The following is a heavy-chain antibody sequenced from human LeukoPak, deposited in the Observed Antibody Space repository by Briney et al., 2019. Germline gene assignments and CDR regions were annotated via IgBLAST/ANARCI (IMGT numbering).Heavy chain of an antibody. CDR1: GGSFSGYY. CDR3: ARHSFARPFDS. V-gene: IGHV4-59*08. D-gene: IGHD6-6*01. CDR2: IYYTGDS. J-gene: IGHJ4*02. Sequence: SETLSLTCAVYGGSFSGYYWSWIRQPPGKGLEWIGYIYYTGDSNYNPSLKSRATISLDASRSQFSLMLSSVTAADTAIYYCARHSFARPFDSWGQGTLVTVSS.